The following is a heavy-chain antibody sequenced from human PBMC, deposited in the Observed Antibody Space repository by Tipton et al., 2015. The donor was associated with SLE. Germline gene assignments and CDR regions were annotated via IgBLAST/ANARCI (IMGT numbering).Heavy chain of an antibody. CDR3: AKRQVADYQDTSGYIPFDY. CDR1: GFSFGNYV. D-gene: IGHD3-22*01. CDR2: ISGSGGST. Sequence: SLRLSCTASGFSFGNYVMTWVRQAPGKGLEWVSAISGSGGSTYYADSVKGRFTISRDNSRDTLYMHMNSLRPDDTAVYYCAKRQVADYQDTSGYIPFDYWGQGTLVAVSS. J-gene: IGHJ4*02. V-gene: IGHV3-23*01.